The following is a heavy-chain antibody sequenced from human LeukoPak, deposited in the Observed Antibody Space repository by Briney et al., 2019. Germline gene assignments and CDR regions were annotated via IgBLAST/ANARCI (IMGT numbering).Heavy chain of an antibody. CDR3: AREIRGYSYFDY. J-gene: IGHJ4*02. D-gene: IGHD1-26*01. CDR2: ISGSGGST. CDR1: GSTFSSYA. Sequence: GGSLRLTCAASGSTFSSYAMSWVRQAPGKGLEWVSAISGSGGSTYYADSVKGRFTISRDNSKNTLYLQMNSLRAEDTAVYYCAREIRGYSYFDYWGQGTLVTVSS. V-gene: IGHV3-23*01.